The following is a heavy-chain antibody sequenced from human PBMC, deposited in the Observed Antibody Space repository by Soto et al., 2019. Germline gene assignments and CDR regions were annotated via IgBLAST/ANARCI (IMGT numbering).Heavy chain of an antibody. V-gene: IGHV4-59*01. CDR3: TRACSGGSCYRAFDI. CDR1: GGSISSYY. Sequence: SETLSLTCTVSGGSISSYYRSWIRQPPGKGLEWIGYIYYSGSTNYNPSLKSRVTISVDTSKNQFSLKLSSVTAADTAVYYCTRACSGGSCYRAFDIWGQGTMVTVSS. CDR2: IYYSGST. D-gene: IGHD2-15*01. J-gene: IGHJ3*02.